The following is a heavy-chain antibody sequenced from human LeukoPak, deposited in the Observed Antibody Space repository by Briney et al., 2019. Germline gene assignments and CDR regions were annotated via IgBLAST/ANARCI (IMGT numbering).Heavy chain of an antibody. Sequence: ASVKVSCKASGYTFTSHGLSWARQAPGQGLEWMGWISLSSGDTNYAQEFQERISMTRDTSTSTAYMELRSLRSDDTAVYYCARDSGGNWGFDHWGQGALVTVSS. J-gene: IGHJ4*02. D-gene: IGHD7-27*01. CDR1: GYTFTSHG. V-gene: IGHV1-18*04. CDR3: ARDSGGNWGFDH. CDR2: ISLSSGDT.